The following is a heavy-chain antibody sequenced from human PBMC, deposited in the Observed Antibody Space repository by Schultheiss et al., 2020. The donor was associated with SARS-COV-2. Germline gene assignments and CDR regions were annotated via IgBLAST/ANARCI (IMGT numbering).Heavy chain of an antibody. CDR3: ASSAGYGTTHRKNYFDY. CDR2: LSHSGST. Sequence: SETLSLTCTVSGGSVSSGSYYWSWIRQPPGKGLEWIGYLSHSGSTNYNPSLKSRVTVSVDTSKNHFSLKLSSVTAADTAVYYCASSAGYGTTHRKNYFDYWGQGTLVTVSS. CDR1: GGSVSSGSYY. V-gene: IGHV4-61*03. D-gene: IGHD4-17*01. J-gene: IGHJ4*02.